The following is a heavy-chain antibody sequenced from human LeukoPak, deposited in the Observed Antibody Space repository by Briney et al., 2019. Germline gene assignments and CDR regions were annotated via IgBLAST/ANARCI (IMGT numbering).Heavy chain of an antibody. D-gene: IGHD4-17*01. Sequence: GASVKVSCKASGYTFTSYAMNWVRQAPGQGLEWMGWINTNTGNPTYAQGFTGRFVFSLDTSVSTAYLQISSLKAEDTAVYYCARGFQLTTVNTPAGYWGQGTLATVSS. CDR1: GYTFTSYA. J-gene: IGHJ4*02. CDR3: ARGFQLTTVNTPAGY. V-gene: IGHV7-4-1*02. CDR2: INTNTGNP.